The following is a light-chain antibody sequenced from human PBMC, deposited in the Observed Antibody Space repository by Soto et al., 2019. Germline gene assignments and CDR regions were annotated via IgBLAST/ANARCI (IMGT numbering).Light chain of an antibody. V-gene: IGKV1-39*01. Sequence: DIQMTQSPSSLSASVGDRVTITCRASQNIRNYLNWYQQKPGKAPKLLIYMAFTLQSGVPSRFSGSGSGTDFTLTTSSLQPEDFASYYCQQSYSAPITFGQGTRLEI. J-gene: IGKJ5*01. CDR1: QNIRNY. CDR3: QQSYSAPIT. CDR2: MAF.